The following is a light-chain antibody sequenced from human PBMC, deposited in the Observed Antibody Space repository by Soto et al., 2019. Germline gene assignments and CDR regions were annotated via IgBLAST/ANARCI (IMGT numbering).Light chain of an antibody. J-gene: IGLJ1*01. CDR3: SSYTSGGNYV. CDR1: SSDVAAYNF. V-gene: IGLV2-14*01. Sequence: QSVLTQPASVSGSPGQSVAISCTGTSSDVAAYNFVSWYQQHPGKAPKLMVFDVSNRPSGVSDRFSGSKSGNTASLTISGLQAEDGADYYCSSYTSGGNYVFGPGTKLTVL. CDR2: DVS.